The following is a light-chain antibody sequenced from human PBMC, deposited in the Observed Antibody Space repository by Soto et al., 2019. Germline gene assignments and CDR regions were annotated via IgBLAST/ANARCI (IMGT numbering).Light chain of an antibody. CDR1: SSDLGSYSY. Sequence: QAVVTQPPSASGSPGQSVTISCTGTSSDLGSYSYVSWYQHSPGEAPKLMLYEVSRRPSGVPDRFSGSKSGNTASLTVSGLQAEDEADYYCSSYGGSNNLIFGGGTKLTVL. CDR2: EVS. J-gene: IGLJ2*01. CDR3: SSYGGSNNLI. V-gene: IGLV2-8*01.